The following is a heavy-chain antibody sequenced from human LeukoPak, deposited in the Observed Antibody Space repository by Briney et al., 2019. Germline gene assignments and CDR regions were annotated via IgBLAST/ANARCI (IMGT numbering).Heavy chain of an antibody. V-gene: IGHV3-11*04. CDR3: AYYHVNEEPPTF. CDR2: ISGSGSDI. D-gene: IGHD1-1*01. J-gene: IGHJ4*02. CDR1: GFSFSDSY. Sequence: GGSLRLSCVVSGFSFSDSYMTWNRQTPGKGLEWLAYISGSGSDIYYADSVKGRFTISRDNSKNMLYLQMNSLRAEDTAVYYCAYYHVNEEPPTFWGQGTLVTVSS.